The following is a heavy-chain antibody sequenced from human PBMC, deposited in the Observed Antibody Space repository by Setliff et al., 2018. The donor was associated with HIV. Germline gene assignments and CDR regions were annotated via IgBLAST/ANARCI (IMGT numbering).Heavy chain of an antibody. CDR2: ISYSGTT. CDR1: GGSISNYY. J-gene: IGHJ4*02. D-gene: IGHD3-9*01. Sequence: LSEPLSLTCTVSGGSISNYYWGWVRQPPGKGLEWIGYISYSGTTDYNPSLNTRVTISRDTAKKQFSLRLNLVTAGDTALYYCARNKDRYGAIDYWGQGTLVTVSS. V-gene: IGHV4-59*01. CDR3: ARNKDRYGAIDY.